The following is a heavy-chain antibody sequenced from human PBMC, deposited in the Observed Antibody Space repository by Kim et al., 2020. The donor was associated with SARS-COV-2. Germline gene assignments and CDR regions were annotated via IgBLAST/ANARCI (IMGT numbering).Heavy chain of an antibody. CDR3: AIPQGGGDWFDP. CDR2: MNPNSGNT. Sequence: ASVKVSCKASGYTFTSYDINWVRQATGQGLEWMGWMNPNSGNTGNAQKFQGRVTMTRNTSISTAYMELSSLRSEDTAVYYCAIPQGGGDWFDPWGQGTLVTVSS. V-gene: IGHV1-8*01. J-gene: IGHJ5*02. CDR1: GYTFTSYD. D-gene: IGHD3-16*01.